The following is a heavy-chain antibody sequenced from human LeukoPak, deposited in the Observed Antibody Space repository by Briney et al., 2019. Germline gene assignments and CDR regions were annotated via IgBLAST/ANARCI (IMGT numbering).Heavy chain of an antibody. V-gene: IGHV3-33*01. Sequence: GGSLRLSCAASGFTFSSYGMHWVRQAPGKGLEWVAVIWYDGSNKYYADSVKGRFTISRDNSKNTLYLQMNSLRAGDTAVYYCARGRSTVPAAISYWGQGTLVTVSS. D-gene: IGHD2-2*01. CDR3: ARGRSTVPAAISY. CDR2: IWYDGSNK. CDR1: GFTFSSYG. J-gene: IGHJ4*02.